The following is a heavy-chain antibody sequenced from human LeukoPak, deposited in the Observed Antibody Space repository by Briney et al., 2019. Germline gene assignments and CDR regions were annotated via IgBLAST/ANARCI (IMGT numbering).Heavy chain of an antibody. Sequence: ISSSSSYIYYADSVKGRFTISRDNAKNSLYLQMNSLRAEDTAVYYCARDWTEWPPASSEDYWGQGTLVTVSS. J-gene: IGHJ4*02. D-gene: IGHD3-3*01. V-gene: IGHV3-21*01. CDR2: ISSSSSYI. CDR3: ARDWTEWPPASSEDY.